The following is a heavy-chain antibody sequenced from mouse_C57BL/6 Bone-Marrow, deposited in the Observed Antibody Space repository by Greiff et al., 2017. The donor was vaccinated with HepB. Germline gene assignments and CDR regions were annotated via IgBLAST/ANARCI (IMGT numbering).Heavy chain of an antibody. CDR3: ASGADSSGYVGYYAMDY. Sequence: VHVKQSGPVLVKPGASVKMSCKASGYTFTDYYMNWVKQSHGKSLEWIGVINPYNGGTSYNQKFKGKATLTVDKSSSTAYMELNSLTSEDSAVYYCASGADSSGYVGYYAMDYWGQGTSVTVSS. J-gene: IGHJ4*01. CDR2: INPYNGGT. D-gene: IGHD3-2*02. V-gene: IGHV1-19*01. CDR1: GYTFTDYY.